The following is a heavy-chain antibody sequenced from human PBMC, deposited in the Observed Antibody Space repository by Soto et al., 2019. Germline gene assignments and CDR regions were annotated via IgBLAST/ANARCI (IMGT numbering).Heavy chain of an antibody. D-gene: IGHD6-13*01. CDR3: TTLNGLTAAGYYFDY. CDR2: INTKSAGGTT. CDR1: GFIFTNAW. V-gene: IGHV3-15*01. Sequence: EVQLVESGGGLVKSGGSLRLSCAASGFIFTNAWMSWVRQAPGKGLEWVGRINTKSAGGTTDYAAPVKDRFSISRDDSKNTLYLQMDSLQIEDTAIYYCTTLNGLTAAGYYFDYWGQRTLVTVSS. J-gene: IGHJ4*02.